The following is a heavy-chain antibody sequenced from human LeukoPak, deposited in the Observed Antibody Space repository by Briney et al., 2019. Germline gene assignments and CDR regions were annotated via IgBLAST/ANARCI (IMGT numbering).Heavy chain of an antibody. Sequence: GGSLRLSCAASGFTFSSYGMHWVRQAPGKGLEWVAFIRYDGSNKYYADSVKGRFTISRDNSKNTLYLQMGSLRAEDMAVYYCARSMSKTYYSYMDVWGTGTPVTVSS. CDR1: GFTFSSYG. J-gene: IGHJ6*03. CDR3: ARSMSKTYYSYMDV. CDR2: IRYDGSNK. V-gene: IGHV3-30*02.